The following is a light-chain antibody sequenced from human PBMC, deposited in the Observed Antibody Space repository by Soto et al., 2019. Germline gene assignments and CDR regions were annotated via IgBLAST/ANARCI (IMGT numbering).Light chain of an antibody. Sequence: EIVLTQSPGTLSLSPGERATLSCRASQSVSSSYLAWYQQKPGQAPRLLIYGASSRATGNPDWFSGSGSGTDVTLTISRLEPEYFSVYYCQQYGSSPWTFGQGTKVEIK. CDR3: QQYGSSPWT. V-gene: IGKV3-20*01. J-gene: IGKJ1*01. CDR2: GAS. CDR1: QSVSSSY.